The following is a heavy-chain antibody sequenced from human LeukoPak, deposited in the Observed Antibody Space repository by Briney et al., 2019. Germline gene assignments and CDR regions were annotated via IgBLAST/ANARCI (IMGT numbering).Heavy chain of an antibody. D-gene: IGHD3-22*01. CDR3: ARGHYYDSSGYYSPFDY. V-gene: IGHV1-46*01. Sequence: ASVKVSCKASGYTFTSYYMHWVRQAPGQGLEWMGIINPSGGSTTYAQKFQGRVTMTRDTSTSTVYMELSSLRSEDTAVYYCARGHYYDSSGYYSPFDYWGQGTLVTVSS. CDR2: INPSGGST. J-gene: IGHJ4*02. CDR1: GYTFTSYY.